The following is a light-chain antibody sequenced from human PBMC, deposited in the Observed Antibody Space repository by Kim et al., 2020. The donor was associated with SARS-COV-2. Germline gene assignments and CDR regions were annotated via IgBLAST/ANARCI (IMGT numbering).Light chain of an antibody. J-gene: IGKJ1*01. Sequence: DIVMTQSPDSLAVSLGERATINCKSSQSLLYSSNNKNYLAWYQQKPGQPPKLLLYWASTRESEVPDRFSGSGSGTDFTLTISSLQAEDVAVYYCQQYYATPRTFGQGTKVDIK. CDR1: QSLLYSSNNKNY. CDR2: WAS. V-gene: IGKV4-1*01. CDR3: QQYYATPRT.